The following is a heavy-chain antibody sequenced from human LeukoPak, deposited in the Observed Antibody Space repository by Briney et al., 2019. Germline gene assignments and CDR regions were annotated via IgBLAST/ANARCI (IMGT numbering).Heavy chain of an antibody. CDR2: MWYDESNR. Sequence: PGGSLRLSCAASGFVLNNYDMHWVRQTPGRGLEWVAMMWYDESNRYYADSVKGRFTISRDNSKNTLYLQMNSLRAEDTAVYYCARLSSSGYYYASYFDYWGQGTLVTVSS. CDR3: ARLSSSGYYYASYFDY. CDR1: GFVLNNYD. D-gene: IGHD3-22*01. J-gene: IGHJ4*02. V-gene: IGHV3-30*19.